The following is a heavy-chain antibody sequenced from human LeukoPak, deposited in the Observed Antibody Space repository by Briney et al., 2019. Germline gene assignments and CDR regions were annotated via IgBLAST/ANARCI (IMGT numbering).Heavy chain of an antibody. Sequence: GASVKVSCKASGYIFTSYGINWVRQAPGQGLEWMGWISGNNGNTNYAQKLQGRVTMTTDTSTSTVSMELRSLRSDDTAVYYCARDSEDSGSYYARVGDAFDIWGQGTMVTVSS. CDR1: GYIFTSYG. D-gene: IGHD1-26*01. J-gene: IGHJ3*02. V-gene: IGHV1-18*01. CDR2: ISGNNGNT. CDR3: ARDSEDSGSYYARVGDAFDI.